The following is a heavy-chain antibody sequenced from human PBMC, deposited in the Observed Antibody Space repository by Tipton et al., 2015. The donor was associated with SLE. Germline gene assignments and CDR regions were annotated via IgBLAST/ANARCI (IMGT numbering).Heavy chain of an antibody. Sequence: TLSLTCTVSGDSISSGSYYWNWIRQHPGKGLEWIGHIYYSGSTYYNPSLKSRVTVSRDTSKNQFSLKMNSVTAADTAVYWCVGGVATIDGDAFDIWGPGTMVTVSS. D-gene: IGHD5-12*01. V-gene: IGHV4-31*03. CDR3: VGGVATIDGDAFDI. CDR1: GDSISSGSYY. J-gene: IGHJ3*02. CDR2: IYYSGST.